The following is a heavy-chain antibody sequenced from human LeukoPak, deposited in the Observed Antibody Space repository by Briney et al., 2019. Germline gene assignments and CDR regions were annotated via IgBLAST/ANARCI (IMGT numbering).Heavy chain of an antibody. CDR1: GFTFSSYA. CDR3: ARENIPDAFDI. V-gene: IGHV3-11*01. J-gene: IGHJ3*02. CDR2: ISSSGSTI. Sequence: GGSLRLSCAASGFTFSSYAMSWIRQAPGKGLEWVSYISSSGSTIYYADSVKGRFTISRDNAKNSLYLQMNSLRAEDTAVYYCARENIPDAFDIWGQGTMVTVSS. D-gene: IGHD1/OR15-1a*01.